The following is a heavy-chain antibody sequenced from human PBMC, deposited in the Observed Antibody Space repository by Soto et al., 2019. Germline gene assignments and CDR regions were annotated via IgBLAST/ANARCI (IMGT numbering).Heavy chain of an antibody. V-gene: IGHV4-30-4*08. Sequence: PSETLSLTCTVSGGSISSGDYYWSWIRQPPGKGLEWIGYTYYSGSTYYNPSLKSRVTISVDTSKNQCSLKLSSVTAADTAVYYCARVQMATILHAFDIWGQGTMVTVSS. CDR1: GGSISSGDYY. J-gene: IGHJ3*02. D-gene: IGHD5-12*01. CDR2: TYYSGST. CDR3: ARVQMATILHAFDI.